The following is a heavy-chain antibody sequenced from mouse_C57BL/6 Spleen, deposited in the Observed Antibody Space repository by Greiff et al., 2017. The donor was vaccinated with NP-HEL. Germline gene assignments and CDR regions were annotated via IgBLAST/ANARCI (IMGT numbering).Heavy chain of an antibody. CDR3: ARWLAYYSNWDYFDY. Sequence: VQLQQSGPELVKPGASVKIPCKASGYTFTDYNMDWVKQSHGKSLEWIGDINPNNGGTIYNQKFKGKATLTVDKSSSTAYMELRSLTSEDTAVYYCARWLAYYSNWDYFDYWGQGTTLTVSS. D-gene: IGHD2-5*01. CDR1: GYTFTDYN. CDR2: INPNNGGT. V-gene: IGHV1-18*01. J-gene: IGHJ2*01.